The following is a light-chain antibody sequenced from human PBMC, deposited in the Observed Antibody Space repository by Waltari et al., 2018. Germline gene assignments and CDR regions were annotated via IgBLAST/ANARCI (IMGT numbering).Light chain of an antibody. J-gene: IGKJ2*01. CDR1: QSVSSY. V-gene: IGKV3-11*01. Sequence: EIVLTQSPATLSLSPGERATLSCRASQSVSSYLAWYQQRPGQAPRLLIYDASNRATGIPARFSGSGSGIDFTLPISTLEPEDCAVYYCQQRSNWPLHTFGQGTKLEIK. CDR3: QQRSNWPLHT. CDR2: DAS.